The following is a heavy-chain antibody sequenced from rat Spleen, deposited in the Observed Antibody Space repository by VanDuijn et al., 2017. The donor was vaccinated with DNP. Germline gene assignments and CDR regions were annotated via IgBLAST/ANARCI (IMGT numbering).Heavy chain of an antibody. J-gene: IGHJ2*01. CDR2: ITTSGGAT. CDR3: ARDGGGPFDY. D-gene: IGHD1-11*01. Sequence: EVQLVESGGGLVQPGRSLKLSCAASGFTFSNYGLHWIRQAPTKGLEWVATITTSGGATYYRNSVKGRLTVSRDNAKSILYLQMDSLRSEDTATYYCARDGGGPFDYWGQGVMVTVSS. CDR1: GFTFSNYG. V-gene: IGHV5-19*01.